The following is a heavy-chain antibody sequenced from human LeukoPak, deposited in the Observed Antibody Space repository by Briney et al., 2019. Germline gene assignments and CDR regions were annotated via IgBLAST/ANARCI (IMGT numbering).Heavy chain of an antibody. D-gene: IGHD5-12*01. V-gene: IGHV1-8*01. CDR2: MNHNSGNT. Sequence: GSVKVSCKASGYTFTSYDINWGRQAPGEGVECRGWMNHNSGNTGYAQKFQGTVTMTRNTSISAAYMELSSLRSEDTAVYYCARWTTAIVTSMVVWGQGTTVTVSS. J-gene: IGHJ6*02. CDR3: ARWTTAIVTSMVV. CDR1: GYTFTSYD.